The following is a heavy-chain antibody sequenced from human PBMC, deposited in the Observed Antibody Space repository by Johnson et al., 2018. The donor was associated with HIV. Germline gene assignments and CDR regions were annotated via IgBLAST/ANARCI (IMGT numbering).Heavy chain of an antibody. CDR1: GFTFSSYG. J-gene: IGHJ3*02. CDR3: AKGGFGQQPDAFDI. V-gene: IGHV3-30*18. Sequence: QVQLVESGGGVVQPGRSLRLSCAASGFTFSSYGMHWVRQAPGKGLEWVAVISYDGSNKYYADSVKGRFTISRDNAKNSLYLQRNSLRAEDTALYYCAKGGFGQQPDAFDIWGQGTMVTVSS. D-gene: IGHD6-13*01. CDR2: ISYDGSNK.